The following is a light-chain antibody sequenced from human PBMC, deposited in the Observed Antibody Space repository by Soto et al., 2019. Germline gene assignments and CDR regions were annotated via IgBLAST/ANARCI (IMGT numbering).Light chain of an antibody. J-gene: IGLJ3*02. CDR2: SNN. V-gene: IGLV1-44*01. CDR3: AAWDDSSWSEV. Sequence: QSVLTQPPSASGAPGQRVTISCSGSSSNIGSNTVNWYQHLPGTAPKLLIYSNNQRPSGVPDRFSGSKSGTSASLAISGLQSEDEADYYCAAWDDSSWSEVFGGGTKL. CDR1: SSNIGSNT.